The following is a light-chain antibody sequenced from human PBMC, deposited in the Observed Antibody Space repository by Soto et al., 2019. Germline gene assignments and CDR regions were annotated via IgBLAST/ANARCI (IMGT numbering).Light chain of an antibody. CDR2: DSI. J-gene: IGLJ3*02. CDR1: SSNVGAGYE. CDR3: QSYDSSLSGAV. V-gene: IGLV1-40*01. Sequence: QSVLTQPPSVSGAPGQRITISCTGSSSNVGAGYEVHWYQQLPGTAPKLLIYDSIHRPSGVPDRFSGSKSGTSASLAITGLQAEDEADYYCQSYDSSLSGAVFGGGTKVTVL.